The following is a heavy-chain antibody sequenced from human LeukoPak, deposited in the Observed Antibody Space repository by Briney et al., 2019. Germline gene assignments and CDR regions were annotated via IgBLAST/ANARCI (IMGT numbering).Heavy chain of an antibody. V-gene: IGHV5-51*01. Sequence: GESLKISCKGSGYSFTSYWIGWVRQMPGKGLEWMGIIYPGDSDTRYSPSLQGQVTISADKSISTAYLQWSSLKASDTAMYYCARHRARYYYDSSGLDYWGQGTLVTVSS. CDR2: IYPGDSDT. CDR1: GYSFTSYW. D-gene: IGHD3-22*01. CDR3: ARHRARYYYDSSGLDY. J-gene: IGHJ4*02.